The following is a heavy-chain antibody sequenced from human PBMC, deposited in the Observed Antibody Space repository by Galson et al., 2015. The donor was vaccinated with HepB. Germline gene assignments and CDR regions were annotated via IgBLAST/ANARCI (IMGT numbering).Heavy chain of an antibody. J-gene: IGHJ4*02. Sequence: SVKVSCKASGYTFTGYYMHWVRQAPGQGLEWMGWINPKNGGANPAQKFQGRVTMTRDTSITTLYMELSRLRSDDTAVYYCARDFKPGGSGIDFDYWGQGTLVSVSS. CDR3: ARDFKPGGSGIDFDY. CDR2: INPKNGGA. V-gene: IGHV1-2*02. D-gene: IGHD2-15*01. CDR1: GYTFTGYY.